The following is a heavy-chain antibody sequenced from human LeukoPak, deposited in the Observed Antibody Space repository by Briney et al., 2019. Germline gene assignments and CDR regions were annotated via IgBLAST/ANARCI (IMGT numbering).Heavy chain of an antibody. CDR3: AREVSEGFDF. J-gene: IGHJ4*02. Sequence: PGGSLRLSCTASGFTFSGYSMNWIRQAPGKGLEWVSSFGTRSTSVYHAGSVKGRFAVSRDNAKNSLYLQMNSLRAEDTALYYCAREVSEGFDFWGQGTLVTVSS. V-gene: IGHV3-21*01. CDR1: GFTFSGYS. D-gene: IGHD3-22*01. CDR2: FGTRSTSV.